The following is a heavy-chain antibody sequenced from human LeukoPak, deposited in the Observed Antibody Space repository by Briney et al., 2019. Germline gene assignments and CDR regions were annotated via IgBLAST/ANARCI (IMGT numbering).Heavy chain of an antibody. D-gene: IGHD1-26*01. V-gene: IGHV1-18*01. CDR2: ISAYNGNT. CDR1: GYTFTSYA. J-gene: IGHJ4*02. CDR3: AREEGSGSSDY. Sequence: ASVKVSCKASGYTFTSYAMNWVRQAPGQGLEWMGWISAYNGNTNYAQKLQGRVTMTTDTSTSTAYMELRSLRSDDTAVYYCAREEGSGSSDYWGQGTLVTVSS.